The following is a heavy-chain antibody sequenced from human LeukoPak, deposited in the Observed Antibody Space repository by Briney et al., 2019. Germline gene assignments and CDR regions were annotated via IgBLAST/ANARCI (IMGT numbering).Heavy chain of an antibody. J-gene: IGHJ3*02. CDR3: ARGHYFDSSGDAFDI. CDR1: GYTFTSYY. D-gene: IGHD3-22*01. Sequence: ASVKVSCKASGYTFTSYYMHWVRQAPGQGLEWMGIINPSGGSTSYAQKFQGRVTMTRDTSTSTVYMELSSLRSEDTAMYYCARGHYFDSSGDAFDIWGQGTMVTVSS. CDR2: INPSGGST. V-gene: IGHV1-46*01.